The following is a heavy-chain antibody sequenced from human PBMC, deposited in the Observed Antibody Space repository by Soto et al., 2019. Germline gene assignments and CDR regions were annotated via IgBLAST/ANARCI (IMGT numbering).Heavy chain of an antibody. CDR1: GFSLSTSGVG. D-gene: IGHD3-16*01. V-gene: IGHV2-5*02. CDR3: ARIRNGVQFGY. J-gene: IGHJ4*02. Sequence: QITLKESGPTLVKPTQTLTLTCTFSGFSLSTSGVGVGWIRQPPGKALEWLALIYWDDDKRYSPSLKSRLTITKDTSKNQVVLTMTIMDPVDTATYYCARIRNGVQFGYWGQGTLVTVSS. CDR2: IYWDDDK.